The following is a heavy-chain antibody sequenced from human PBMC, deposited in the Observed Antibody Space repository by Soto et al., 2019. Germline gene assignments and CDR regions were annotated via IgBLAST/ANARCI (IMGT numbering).Heavy chain of an antibody. V-gene: IGHV3-74*01. CDR2: VDSDGRGT. CDR3: GTVFEH. J-gene: IGHJ4*02. CDR1: GITFPNYW. Sequence: EVQLVESGGGSVQPGGSLRLSCVAFGITFPNYWMHWVRQVPGKGLVWVARVDSDGRGTSYADFVKGRFTISRDNAKNTLYLQMNSLRVEDTAMYYCGTVFEHWGQGIPVTVSS.